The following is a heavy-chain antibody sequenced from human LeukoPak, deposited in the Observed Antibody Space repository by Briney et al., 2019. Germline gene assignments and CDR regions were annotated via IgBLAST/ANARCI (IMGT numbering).Heavy chain of an antibody. Sequence: ASVKVSCKGSGYTFTSYDINWVRQATGQGLEWMGWINPNSGDTGYAQKFQGRVTMTRDTSTSTVYMELSGLRSEDTALYYCARIRDGYNDAYDIWGQGTMVTVSS. V-gene: IGHV1-8*01. CDR1: GYTFTSYD. J-gene: IGHJ3*02. D-gene: IGHD5-24*01. CDR3: ARIRDGYNDAYDI. CDR2: INPNSGDT.